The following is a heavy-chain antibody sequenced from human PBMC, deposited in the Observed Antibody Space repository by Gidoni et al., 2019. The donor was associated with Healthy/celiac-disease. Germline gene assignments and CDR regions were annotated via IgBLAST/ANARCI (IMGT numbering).Heavy chain of an antibody. CDR2: ISYDGSNK. CDR3: ARAWEMAYPVD. D-gene: IGHD1-26*01. CDR1: GFTFSSYA. J-gene: IGHJ4*02. Sequence: QVQLVESGGGVVQPGRSLRLSCAASGFTFSSYAMHWVRQAPGKGLEWVAVISYDGSNKYYADSVKGRFTISRDNSKNTLYLQMNSLRAEDTAVYYCARAWEMAYPVDWGQGTLVTVSS. V-gene: IGHV3-30*01.